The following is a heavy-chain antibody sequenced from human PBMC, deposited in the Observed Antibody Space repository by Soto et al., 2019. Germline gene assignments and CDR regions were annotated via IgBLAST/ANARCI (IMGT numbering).Heavy chain of an antibody. Sequence: SCVVKKKREGIAWVSDISGSGGSTSYADSVKGRFTISRDNSKNTLYLQMNSLRDEETAVSYCSQALRGNRYGLGGTAIRGNGTTVPV. CDR2: ISGSGGST. V-gene: IGHV3-23*01. D-gene: IGHD3-10*01. CDR3: SQALRGNRYGLGGTAI. J-gene: IGHJ6*04.